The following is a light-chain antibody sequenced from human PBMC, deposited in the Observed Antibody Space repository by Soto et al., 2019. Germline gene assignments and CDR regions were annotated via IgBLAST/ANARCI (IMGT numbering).Light chain of an antibody. J-gene: IGLJ3*02. Sequence: QSVLTQPPSASGSPGQSVTISRTGTSSDVGAYNYVSWYQQHPGKAPKLMIYDVTKRPSGVPDRFSGSKSGNTASLTVSGLQAEDEADYYCISYAGSSIWVFGGGTKLTVL. V-gene: IGLV2-8*01. CDR1: SSDVGAYNY. CDR2: DVT. CDR3: ISYAGSSIWV.